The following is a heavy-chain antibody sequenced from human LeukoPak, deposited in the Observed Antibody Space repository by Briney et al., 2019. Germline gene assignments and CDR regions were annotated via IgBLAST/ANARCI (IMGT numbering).Heavy chain of an antibody. CDR3: ARTSSGGIDY. CDR2: IYYSGST. J-gene: IGHJ4*02. D-gene: IGHD2-15*01. CDR1: GGSISSGGYS. Sequence: SETLSLTCTVSGGSISSGGYSWSWIRQPPGKGLEWIGYIYYSGSTNYNPSLKSRVTISVDTSKNQFSLKLSSVTAADTAVYYCARTSSGGIDYWGQGTLVTVSS. V-gene: IGHV4-61*08.